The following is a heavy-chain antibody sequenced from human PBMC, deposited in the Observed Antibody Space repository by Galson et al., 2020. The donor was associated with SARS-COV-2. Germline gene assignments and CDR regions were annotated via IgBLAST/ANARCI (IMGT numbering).Heavy chain of an antibody. Sequence: SVKVSCKASGGTFSSYAISWVRQAPGQGLEWMGGIIPIFGTANYTQKFQGRVTITADESTSTAYMELSSLRSEDTAVYYCARRYYDILTMHGSWFDPWGQGTLVTVSS. J-gene: IGHJ5*02. V-gene: IGHV1-69*13. CDR3: ARRYYDILTMHGSWFDP. CDR1: GGTFSSYA. D-gene: IGHD3-9*01. CDR2: IIPIFGTA.